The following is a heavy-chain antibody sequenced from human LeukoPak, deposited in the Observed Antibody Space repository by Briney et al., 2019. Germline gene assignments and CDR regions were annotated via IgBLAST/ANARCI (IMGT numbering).Heavy chain of an antibody. CDR2: ISSSSSSYI. D-gene: IGHD2-15*01. V-gene: IGHV3-21*01. Sequence: KTGGSLRLSCAASGFTFSSYSMNWVRQAPGKGLEWVSSISSSSSSYIYYADSVKGRFTISRDNAKNSLYLQMNSLRAEDTAVYYCARVRGGGINAYFDYWGQGTLVTVSS. CDR1: GFTFSSYS. CDR3: ARVRGGGINAYFDY. J-gene: IGHJ4*02.